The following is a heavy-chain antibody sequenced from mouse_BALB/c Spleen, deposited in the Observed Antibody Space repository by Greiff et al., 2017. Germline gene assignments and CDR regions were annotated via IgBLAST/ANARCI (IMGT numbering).Heavy chain of an antibody. CDR3: ARGESYDYDEFAY. CDR1: GYTFSSYW. J-gene: IGHJ3*01. D-gene: IGHD2-4*01. V-gene: IGHV1-9*01. Sequence: VQLQQSGAELMKPGASVKISCKATGYTFSSYWIEWVKQRPGHGLEWIGEILPGSGSTNYNEKFKGKATFTADTSSNTAYMQLSSLTSEDSAVYYCARGESYDYDEFAYWGQGTLVTVSA. CDR2: ILPGSGST.